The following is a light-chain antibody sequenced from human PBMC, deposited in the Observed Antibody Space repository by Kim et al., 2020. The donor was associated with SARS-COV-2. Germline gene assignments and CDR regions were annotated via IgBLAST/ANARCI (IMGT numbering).Light chain of an antibody. J-gene: IGKJ5*01. Sequence: ASVGDVVTITCRASQGIWSSLAWYQQKPGKVPKLLIYHASNLQSGAPSRFSGSGSGTDFALTISGLQPEDVASYYCQKYDNAPDTFGQGTRLEIK. V-gene: IGKV1-27*01. CDR3: QKYDNAPDT. CDR1: QGIWSS. CDR2: HAS.